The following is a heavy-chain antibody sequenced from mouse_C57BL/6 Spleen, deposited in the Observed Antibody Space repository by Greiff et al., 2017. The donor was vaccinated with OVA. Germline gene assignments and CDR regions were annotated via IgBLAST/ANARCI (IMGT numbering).Heavy chain of an antibody. D-gene: IGHD1-1*01. CDR2: IYPGSGST. Sequence: QVQLQQSGAELVKPGASVKMSCKASGYTFTSYWITWVKQRPGQGLEWIGDIYPGSGSTNYNEKFKSKATLTVDTSSSTAYMQLSSLTSEDSAVYYCARWGGNTTVRYYYAMDYWGQGTSVTVSS. CDR1: GYTFTSYW. V-gene: IGHV1-55*01. J-gene: IGHJ4*01. CDR3: ARWGGNTTVRYYYAMDY.